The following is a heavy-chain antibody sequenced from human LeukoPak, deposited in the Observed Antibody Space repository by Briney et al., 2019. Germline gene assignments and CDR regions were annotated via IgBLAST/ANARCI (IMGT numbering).Heavy chain of an antibody. J-gene: IGHJ6*03. CDR3: ARALGARAYYYMDV. Sequence: SETLSLTCTVSGGSVSTYYWNWIRQSAGKGLEWIGRIYSSGITDYSPSLKSRATMLVDTSNNQFSLRLTSVTAADTAVYYCARALGARAYYYMDVWGKGTTVTVSS. CDR2: IYSSGIT. D-gene: IGHD5-12*01. CDR1: GGSVSTYY. V-gene: IGHV4-4*07.